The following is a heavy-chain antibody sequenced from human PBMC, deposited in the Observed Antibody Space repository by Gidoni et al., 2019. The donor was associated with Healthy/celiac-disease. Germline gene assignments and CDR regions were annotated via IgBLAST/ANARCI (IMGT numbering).Heavy chain of an antibody. CDR2: IYCSGST. D-gene: IGHD6-13*01. Sequence: QVQLQESGPGLVKPSQTLSLTCTVSGGSISRGDYYWGWIRQPPGKGLEWIGYIYCSGSTYYNPSLKSRVTISVDTSKNQFSLKLSSVTAADTAVYYCARSTSSSWYHDAFDIWGQGTMVTVSS. CDR1: GGSISRGDYY. CDR3: ARSTSSSWYHDAFDI. J-gene: IGHJ3*02. V-gene: IGHV4-30-4*01.